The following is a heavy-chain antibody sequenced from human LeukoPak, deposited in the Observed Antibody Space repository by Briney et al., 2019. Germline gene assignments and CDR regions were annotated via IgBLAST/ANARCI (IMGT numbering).Heavy chain of an antibody. CDR1: GFTFSSYA. CDR2: ISYDGSNK. J-gene: IGHJ4*02. V-gene: IGHV3-30-3*01. D-gene: IGHD6-13*01. Sequence: GGSLRLSCAASGFTFSSYAMHWVRQAPGKGLEWVAVISYDGSNKCYADSVKGRFTISRDNSKNTLYLQMNSLRAEDTAVYYCARDPPYSSSWYHFDYWGQGTLVTVSS. CDR3: ARDPPYSSSWYHFDY.